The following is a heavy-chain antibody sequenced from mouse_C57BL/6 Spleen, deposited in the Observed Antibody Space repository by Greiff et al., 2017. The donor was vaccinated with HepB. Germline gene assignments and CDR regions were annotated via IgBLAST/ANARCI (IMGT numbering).Heavy chain of an antibody. D-gene: IGHD3-2*02. V-gene: IGHV1-55*01. J-gene: IGHJ3*01. CDR2: IYPGSGST. CDR3: ARRGTAQAVFAY. Sequence: QVQLQQPGAELVKPGASVKMSCKASGYTFTSYWITWVKQRPGQGLEWIGDIYPGSGSTNYNEKFKSKATLTVDTSSSTAYMQLSSLTSEDSAVYYCARRGTAQAVFAYWGQGTLVTVSA. CDR1: GYTFTSYW.